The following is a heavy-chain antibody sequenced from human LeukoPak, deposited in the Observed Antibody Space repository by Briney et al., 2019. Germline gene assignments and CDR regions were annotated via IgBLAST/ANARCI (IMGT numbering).Heavy chain of an antibody. CDR3: ARGLGISSSWFRPYFDY. CDR1: GFTFSSYA. J-gene: IGHJ4*02. CDR2: ISYDGSNK. Sequence: GGSLRLSCAASGFTFSSYAMHWVRQAPGKGLEWVAVISYDGSNKYYADSVKGRFTISRDNSKNTLYLQMNSLRAEDTAVYYCARGLGISSSWFRPYFDYWGQGTLVTVSS. D-gene: IGHD6-13*01. V-gene: IGHV3-30-3*01.